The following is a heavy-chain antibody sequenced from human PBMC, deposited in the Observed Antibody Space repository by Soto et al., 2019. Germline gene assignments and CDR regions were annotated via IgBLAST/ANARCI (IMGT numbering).Heavy chain of an antibody. D-gene: IGHD3-9*01. CDR3: ARGTSLRFFDWPDS. J-gene: IGHJ5*01. V-gene: IGHV1-18*04. CDR2: ISGHTGNT. Sequence: ASVKVSCKASGYTFTGYYMHWVRQAPGQGLEWMGWISGHTGNTNYAQRLQGRVTMTTDTSTSTAYMELRSLRLEDTAVYYCARGTSLRFFDWPDSWGQGTLVTVSS. CDR1: GYTFTGYY.